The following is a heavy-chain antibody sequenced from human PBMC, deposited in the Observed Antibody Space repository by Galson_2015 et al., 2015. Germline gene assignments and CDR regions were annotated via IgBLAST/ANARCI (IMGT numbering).Heavy chain of an antibody. V-gene: IGHV3-33*01. CDR1: GFTFSSYG. D-gene: IGHD3-10*01. CDR3: ARELGEKKLLWFGELSFDY. J-gene: IGHJ4*02. CDR2: IWYDGSNK. Sequence: SLRLSCAASGFTFSSYGMHWVRQAPGKGLEWVAVIWYDGSNKYYADSVKGRFTISRDNSKNTLYLQMNSLRAEDTAVYYCARELGEKKLLWFGELSFDYWGQGTLVTVSS.